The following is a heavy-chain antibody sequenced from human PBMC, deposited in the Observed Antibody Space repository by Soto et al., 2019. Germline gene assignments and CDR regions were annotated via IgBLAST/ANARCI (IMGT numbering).Heavy chain of an antibody. CDR1: GFTFSSYW. Sequence: VQLVESGGGLVQPGGSLRLSCAASGFTFSSYWMHWVRQVPEKGLVWVSHIGSDGNFTTYADSVKGRFTISRDNAKNTVYLQMNSLRAEDTAVYYCVRDDVGVGIDYWGLGTLVTVSS. V-gene: IGHV3-74*03. J-gene: IGHJ4*02. D-gene: IGHD1-26*01. CDR2: IGSDGNFT. CDR3: VRDDVGVGIDY.